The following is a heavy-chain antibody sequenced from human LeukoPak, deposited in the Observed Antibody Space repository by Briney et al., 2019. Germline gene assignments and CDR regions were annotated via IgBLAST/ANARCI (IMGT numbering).Heavy chain of an antibody. D-gene: IGHD2-21*01. J-gene: IGHJ4*02. CDR2: ISDRGTGR. CDR1: GFTFSSYE. CDR3: TRETLNCGGDCYDY. Sequence: PGGSLRLSCVGSGFTFSSYEFKWVRQAPGKRLEWVSYISDRGTGRYYADSLKGRFTISRDDAKHSVYLQMNSLRDEDTAVYHCTRETLNCGGDCYDYWGQGTLVTVSS. V-gene: IGHV3-48*03.